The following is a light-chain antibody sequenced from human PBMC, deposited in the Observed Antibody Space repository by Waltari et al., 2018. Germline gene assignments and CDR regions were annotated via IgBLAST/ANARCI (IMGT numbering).Light chain of an antibody. V-gene: IGKV3-20*01. Sequence: ELVLTQSPGTLSLSPGEIAPLSCRASQSVDNNYLAWYHQKPGQAPRLLIYGTSNRATGISDRVSGSGSGTDFTLTISSLEPEDFAVYYCQHYGYSPFTFGPGTRVGVK. CDR2: GTS. J-gene: IGKJ3*01. CDR1: QSVDNNY. CDR3: QHYGYSPFT.